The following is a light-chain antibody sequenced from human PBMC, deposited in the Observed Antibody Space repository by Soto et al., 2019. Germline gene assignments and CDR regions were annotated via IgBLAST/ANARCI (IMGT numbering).Light chain of an antibody. CDR3: QHYNSYSEA. V-gene: IGKV1-8*01. CDR2: GAS. Sequence: AIRMTQSPSSLSASTGDRVTITCRASQAISNYLAWYQQRPGRAPRLLVFGASRLESGVPSRFSGSGSGTEFTLTISSLQPDDFATYYCQHYNSYSEAFGQGTKVDIK. CDR1: QAISNY. J-gene: IGKJ1*01.